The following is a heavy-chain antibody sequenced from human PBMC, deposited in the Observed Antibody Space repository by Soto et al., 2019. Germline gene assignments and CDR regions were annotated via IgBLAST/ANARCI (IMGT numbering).Heavy chain of an antibody. Sequence: PSETLSLTSTVSGYYISSGSYWAWIRQTPGKGPEWIASIYHGGTTFYNPSLKSRITISVDTSNNQFSLKLTSVTAADTAVYYCARVHVMVVAGSTLDYWGHGTLVTVSS. V-gene: IGHV4-38-2*02. D-gene: IGHD6-19*01. CDR2: IYHGGTT. CDR3: ARVHVMVVAGSTLDY. J-gene: IGHJ4*01. CDR1: GYYISSGSY.